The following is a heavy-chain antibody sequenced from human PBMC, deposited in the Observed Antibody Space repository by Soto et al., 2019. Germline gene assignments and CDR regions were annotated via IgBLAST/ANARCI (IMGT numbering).Heavy chain of an antibody. D-gene: IGHD3-22*01. V-gene: IGHV1-2*02. J-gene: IGHJ4*02. CDR2: INPNSGGT. CDR1: GYTFTSYY. CDR3: ARAYYYDSSAYYSYYFDY. Sequence: ASVKVSCKASGYTFTSYYMHWVRQAPGQGLEWMGWINPNSGGTNYAQKYQGRVTMTRDTSISTAYMELSRLGSDDTAVYYCARAYYYDSSAYYSYYFDYWGQGTLVTVS.